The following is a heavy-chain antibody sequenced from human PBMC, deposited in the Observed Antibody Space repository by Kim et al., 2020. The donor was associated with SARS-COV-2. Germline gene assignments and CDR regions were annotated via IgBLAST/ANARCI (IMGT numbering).Heavy chain of an antibody. CDR3: ARSIAGSYYYGMDV. Sequence: GGSLRLSCAASGFTFSSYAMHGVRQAPGKGLEWVAVISYDGSNKYYADSVKGRFTISRDNSKNTLYLQMNSLRAEVTAVYYCARSIAGSYYYGMDVWGQGTTVTVSS. D-gene: IGHD6-6*01. CDR1: GFTFSSYA. J-gene: IGHJ6*02. V-gene: IGHV3-30-3*01. CDR2: ISYDGSNK.